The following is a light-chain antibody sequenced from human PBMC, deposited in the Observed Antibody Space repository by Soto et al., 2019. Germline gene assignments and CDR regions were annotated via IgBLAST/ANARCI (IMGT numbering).Light chain of an antibody. Sequence: QSVLTQPPSASGTPGQRVTISCSGSSSNTGSNYVYWYQQLPGTAPKLLIYRNNQRPSGVPDRFSGSKSGTSASLAISGLRSDDEADYYCAAWDDSLSGYVFGTGTKVTVL. CDR1: SSNTGSNY. CDR2: RNN. J-gene: IGLJ1*01. V-gene: IGLV1-47*01. CDR3: AAWDDSLSGYV.